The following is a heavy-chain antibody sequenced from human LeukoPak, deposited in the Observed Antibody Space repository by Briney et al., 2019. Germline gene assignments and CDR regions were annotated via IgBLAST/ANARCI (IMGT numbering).Heavy chain of an antibody. CDR2: LCDGNT. V-gene: IGHV3-53*01. D-gene: IGHD1-14*01. Sequence: GGSLRLSCAASGFTVITNDMTWVPQAPGKGLEWVSVLCDGNTKYADSVQGRFTISRDNSKNTLYLEMNSLSPDDTAVYYCARGVEPLAANTLAYWGQGTLVTVSS. J-gene: IGHJ4*02. CDR1: GFTVITND. CDR3: ARGVEPLAANTLAY.